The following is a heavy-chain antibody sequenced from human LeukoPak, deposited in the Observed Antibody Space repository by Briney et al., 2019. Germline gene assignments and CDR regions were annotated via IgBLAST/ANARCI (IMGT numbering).Heavy chain of an antibody. D-gene: IGHD3-22*01. Sequence: GESPKISFKGSGYRFTSYWIGWLRPMPGKGLEWMVIIYPYESDTRFSPSFQGQVSLFPGKRLSTAVSPCGSLKASDTALYYLGRQHYYNNSGFDSWGEGTMVAVSS. J-gene: IGHJ4*02. CDR2: IYPYESDT. CDR3: GRQHYYNNSGFDS. CDR1: GYRFTSYW. V-gene: IGHV5-51*01.